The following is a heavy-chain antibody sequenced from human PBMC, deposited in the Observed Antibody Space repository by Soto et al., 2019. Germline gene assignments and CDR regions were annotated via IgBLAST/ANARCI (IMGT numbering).Heavy chain of an antibody. Sequence: ASVKVSCKASGYTFSSCDINWVRQATGQGLEWMGWMNPNSGNTGYAQKFQGRITMTRNTSISTAYMELSSLRSEDTAVYYCARVSQDSKRHFDWLLSAPRDNWFDPWGQGTLVTVSS. V-gene: IGHV1-8*01. D-gene: IGHD3-9*01. CDR3: ARVSQDSKRHFDWLLSAPRDNWFDP. CDR2: MNPNSGNT. J-gene: IGHJ5*02. CDR1: GYTFSSCD.